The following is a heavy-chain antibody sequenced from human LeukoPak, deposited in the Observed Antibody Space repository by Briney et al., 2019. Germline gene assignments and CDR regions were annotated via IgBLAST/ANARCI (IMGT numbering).Heavy chain of an antibody. D-gene: IGHD3-3*01. CDR2: IYHSGST. V-gene: IGHV4-30-2*01. CDR3: ARGDYDFWSGSTIDY. Sequence: SQTLSLTCTVSGGSISSGGYYWSWIRQPPGKGLEWIGYIYHSGSTYYSPSLKSRVTISVDRSKNQFSLKLSSVTAADTAVYYCARGDYDFWSGSTIDYWGQGTLVTVSS. J-gene: IGHJ4*02. CDR1: GGSISSGGYY.